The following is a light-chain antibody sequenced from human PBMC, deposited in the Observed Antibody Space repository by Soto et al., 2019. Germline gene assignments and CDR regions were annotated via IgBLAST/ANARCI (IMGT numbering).Light chain of an antibody. J-gene: IGLJ1*01. CDR1: STDDDGYDY. V-gene: IGLV2-14*03. CDR3: SSYTSSAPFYV. CDR2: DVN. Sequence: QSALTQPASVSGSPGQSFTISCTGDSTDDDGYDYVSWYQQHPGQAPKLMIYDVNNRPSGVSYRFSGSKSGDTASLTISGLQAEDDADYYCSSYTSSAPFYVFGTGTKLTVL.